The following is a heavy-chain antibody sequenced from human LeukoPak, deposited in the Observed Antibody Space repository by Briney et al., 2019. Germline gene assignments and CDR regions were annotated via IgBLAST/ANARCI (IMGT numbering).Heavy chain of an antibody. CDR1: GYTFTSYG. D-gene: IGHD3-22*01. V-gene: IGHV1-18*01. J-gene: IGHJ4*02. CDR3: ASRSYYDTSGYNY. CDR2: ISAYNGNT. Sequence: ASVKVSCKASGYTFTSYGISWVRQAPGQGLEWMGWISAYNGNTNYAQKLQGRVTMTRDTSISTAYMELSSLRSDDTAVYYCASRSYYDTSGYNYWGQGTLVTVSS.